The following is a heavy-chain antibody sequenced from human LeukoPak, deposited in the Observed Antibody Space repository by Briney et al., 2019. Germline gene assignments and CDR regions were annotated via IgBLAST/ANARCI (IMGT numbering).Heavy chain of an antibody. CDR3: AKDGFDY. Sequence: GGSLRLPCAASGFTFSSYGMHWVRQAPGKGLEWVAVISYDGSNKYYADSVKGRFTISRDNSKNTLYLQMNSLRAEDTAVYYCAKDGFDYWGQGTLVTVSS. V-gene: IGHV3-30*18. J-gene: IGHJ4*02. CDR1: GFTFSSYG. CDR2: ISYDGSNK.